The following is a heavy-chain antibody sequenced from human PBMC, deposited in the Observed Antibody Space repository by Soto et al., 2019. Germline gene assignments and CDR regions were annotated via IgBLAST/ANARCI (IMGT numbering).Heavy chain of an antibody. CDR1: GGTFSSYA. CDR2: ISVYSGNT. D-gene: IGHD1-26*01. V-gene: IGHV1-18*01. J-gene: IGHJ6*02. Sequence: ASVKVSCKASGGTFSSYAISWVRQAPGQGLEWMGWISVYSGNTNYAQKLQGRVTMTTDTSTSTAYMELRSLRSDDTAVYYCARLYIVGTTMSYGMDVCGQGTTVTVSS. CDR3: ARLYIVGTTMSYGMDV.